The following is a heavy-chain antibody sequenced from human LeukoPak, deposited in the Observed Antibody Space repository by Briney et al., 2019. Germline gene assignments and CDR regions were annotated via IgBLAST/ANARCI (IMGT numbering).Heavy chain of an antibody. Sequence: PSETLSLTCTVSGGSISSYYWSWIRQPPGKGLEWIGEINHSGSTNYNPSLKSRVTISVDTSKNQFSLKLNSVTAADTAVYYCARNTHCSSTSCYIRFDYWGQGTLVTVSS. CDR2: INHSGST. CDR3: ARNTHCSSTSCYIRFDY. CDR1: GGSISSYY. D-gene: IGHD2-2*02. J-gene: IGHJ4*02. V-gene: IGHV4-34*01.